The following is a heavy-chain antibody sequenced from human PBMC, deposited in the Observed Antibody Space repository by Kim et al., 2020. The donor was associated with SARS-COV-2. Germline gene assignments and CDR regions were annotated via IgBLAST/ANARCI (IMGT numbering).Heavy chain of an antibody. J-gene: IGHJ4*02. CDR3: ARDRGSGWYGYFDY. D-gene: IGHD6-19*01. V-gene: IGHV3-30*07. Sequence: DDVKGRFTIDRDNSKNTMDLQMNSLRGEDTAVYYCARDRGSGWYGYFDYWGQGTLVTVSS.